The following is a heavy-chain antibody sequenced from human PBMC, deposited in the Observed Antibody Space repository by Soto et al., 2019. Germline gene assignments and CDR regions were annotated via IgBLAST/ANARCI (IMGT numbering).Heavy chain of an antibody. CDR3: AVGITSFGVGDY. Sequence: QVQLVQSGAEVKKPGSSVKVSCKASGGTFSSYSISWVRQAPGQGLEWMAGIIPIFGTPNYAENFKGRATTTADNSTSTAYMEPSSLTSEDTAVVYCAVGITSFGVGDYWGQGTLVTVSS. V-gene: IGHV1-69*06. CDR1: GGTFSSYS. D-gene: IGHD3-3*01. J-gene: IGHJ4*02. CDR2: IIPIFGTP.